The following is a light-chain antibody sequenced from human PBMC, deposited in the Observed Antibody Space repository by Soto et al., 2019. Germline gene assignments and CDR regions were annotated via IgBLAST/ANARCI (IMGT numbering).Light chain of an antibody. CDR2: DAF. CDR1: QSVGSY. Sequence: EIVLTQSPATLSLSPGERATLSCRASQSVGSYFAGYQQKPGQAARLLIYDAFSRATVIPARFRGSGSGTDFTLTISSLEPEDFAVYFCQQRSSWPLTFGGGTMVEIK. CDR3: QQRSSWPLT. V-gene: IGKV3-11*01. J-gene: IGKJ4*01.